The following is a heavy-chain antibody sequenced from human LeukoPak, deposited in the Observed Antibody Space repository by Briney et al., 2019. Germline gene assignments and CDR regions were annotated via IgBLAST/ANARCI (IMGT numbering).Heavy chain of an antibody. Sequence: PGGSLRLSCAASGFTFSSFAMSWGRQAPGKGLEWVSGVSGSGGSTYYADSVKGRFTISRDNSKNTLYLQMNSLRAEDTAVYYWAKNLDIVATITGNWGQGTLVTVSS. CDR3: AKNLDIVATITGN. CDR2: VSGSGGST. J-gene: IGHJ4*02. CDR1: GFTFSSFA. V-gene: IGHV3-23*01. D-gene: IGHD5-12*01.